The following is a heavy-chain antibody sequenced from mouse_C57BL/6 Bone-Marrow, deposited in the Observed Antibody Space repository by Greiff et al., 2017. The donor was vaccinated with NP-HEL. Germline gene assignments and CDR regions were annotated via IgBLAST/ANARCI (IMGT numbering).Heavy chain of an antibody. CDR1: GYTFTSYG. Sequence: VQRVESGAELVRPGASVKLSCKASGYTFTSYGISWVKQRTGQGLEWIGVIHPRSGNTNYNEKFKGKATLTADKSSSTAYMELRSLTSEDSAVYFCAALVRYYAMDYWGQGTSVTVSS. V-gene: IGHV1-81*01. CDR2: IHPRSGNT. D-gene: IGHD1-2*01. J-gene: IGHJ4*01. CDR3: AALVRYYAMDY.